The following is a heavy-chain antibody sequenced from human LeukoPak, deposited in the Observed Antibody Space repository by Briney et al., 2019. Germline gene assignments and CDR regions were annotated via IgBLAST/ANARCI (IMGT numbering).Heavy chain of an antibody. CDR3: AREIAVAGTRREAYYFDY. V-gene: IGHV4-34*01. CDR2: INHSGST. J-gene: IGHJ4*02. Sequence: SETLSLTCAVYGGSFSGYYWRWIRQPPGKGLEWIGEINHSGSTNYNPSLKSRVTISVDTSKNQFSLKLSSVTAADTAVYYCAREIAVAGTRREAYYFDYWGQGTLVTVSS. CDR1: GGSFSGYY. D-gene: IGHD6-19*01.